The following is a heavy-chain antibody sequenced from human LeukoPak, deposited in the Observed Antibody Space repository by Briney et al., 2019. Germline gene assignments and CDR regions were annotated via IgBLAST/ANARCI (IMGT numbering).Heavy chain of an antibody. CDR2: IYHSGST. CDR3: AGEIGYCSSTSCPPDY. Sequence: SGTLSLTCTVSGYSISSGYYWGWIRQPPGKGLEWIGSIYHSGSTYYNPSLKSRVTISVDTSKNQFSLKLSSVTAADTAVYYCAGEIGYCSSTSCPPDYWGQGTLVTVSS. J-gene: IGHJ4*02. V-gene: IGHV4-38-2*02. CDR1: GYSISSGYY. D-gene: IGHD2-2*01.